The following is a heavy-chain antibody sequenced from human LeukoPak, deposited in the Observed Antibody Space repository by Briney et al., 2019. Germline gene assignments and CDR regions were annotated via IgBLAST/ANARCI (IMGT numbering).Heavy chain of an antibody. CDR2: IYYSGST. V-gene: IGHV4-61*01. D-gene: IGHD4-23*01. Sequence: SETLSLTCTVSGGSISSGSYYWSWIRQPPGKGLEWIGYIYYSGSTNYNPSLKSRVTISVDTSKNQFSLKLSSVTAADTAVYYCARHYGGPDAFDIWGQGTMVTVSS. CDR3: ARHYGGPDAFDI. CDR1: GGSISSGSYY. J-gene: IGHJ3*02.